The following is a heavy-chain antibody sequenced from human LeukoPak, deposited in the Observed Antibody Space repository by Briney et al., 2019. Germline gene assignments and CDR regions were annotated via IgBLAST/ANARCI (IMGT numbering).Heavy chain of an antibody. CDR2: ISYDGSNK. V-gene: IGHV3-30-3*01. D-gene: IGHD3-16*01. CDR1: GFIFSNYA. J-gene: IGHJ4*02. CDR3: ARGAHPDY. Sequence: GGSLRLSCAASGFIFSNYAMYWVRQAPGKGLEWVAVISYDGSNKYYADSVKGRFTIYRDNSKNTLYLQMDSLRAEDTAVYYWARGAHPDYWGQGTLVTVSS.